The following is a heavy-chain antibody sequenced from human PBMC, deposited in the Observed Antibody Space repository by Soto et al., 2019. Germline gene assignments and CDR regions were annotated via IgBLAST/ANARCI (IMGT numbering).Heavy chain of an antibody. CDR3: NAYRQMDYFDY. Sequence: SETLSLTCTVSGGSISNYYWSWIRRPPGKGLEWIGYIYYTGSTNSNPSLKSRVTISVDTSKNQFSLKLSSVTAADTAVYYCNAYRQMDYFDYWGQGTLVTVSS. CDR2: IYYTGST. V-gene: IGHV4-59*01. D-gene: IGHD2-8*01. CDR1: GGSISNYY. J-gene: IGHJ4*02.